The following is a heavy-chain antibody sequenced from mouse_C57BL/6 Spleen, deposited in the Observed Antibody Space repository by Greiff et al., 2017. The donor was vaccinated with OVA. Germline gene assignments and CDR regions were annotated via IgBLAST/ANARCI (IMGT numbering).Heavy chain of an antibody. CDR2: IWSGGST. CDR3: ARNPLLYWYFDV. V-gene: IGHV2-2*01. CDR1: GFSFTSYG. Sequence: VQLQQSGPGLVQPSQSLSITCTVSGFSFTSYGVHWVRQSPGKGLEWLGVIWSGGSTDSNAAFISRLSISKDNSKSQVFFKMNSLQADDTAIYYCARNPLLYWYFDVWGTGTTVTVSS. J-gene: IGHJ1*03.